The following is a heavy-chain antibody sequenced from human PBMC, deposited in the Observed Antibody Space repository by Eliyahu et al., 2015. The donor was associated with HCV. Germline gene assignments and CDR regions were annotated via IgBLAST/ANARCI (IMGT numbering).Heavy chain of an antibody. Sequence: QVQLVESGGGVVQPGGSLSLSCAASGFTFXSYNMHWVRQSPGKGLEWVAVIWYDGGNKYYADSVKGRFTISRDNSKNTLYLQMNSLRAEDTAVYYCARDSSGSSTTLFDYWGQGTLVTVSS. CDR2: IWYDGGNK. CDR1: GFTFXSYN. CDR3: ARDSSGSSTTLFDY. D-gene: IGHD2-2*01. V-gene: IGHV3-33*01. J-gene: IGHJ4*02.